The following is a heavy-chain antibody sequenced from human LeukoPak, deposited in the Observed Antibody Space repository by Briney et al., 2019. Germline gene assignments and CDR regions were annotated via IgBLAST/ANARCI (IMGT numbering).Heavy chain of an antibody. CDR3: AKGGSYSSYYFDY. Sequence: PGGSLRLSCAASGFTVSSYAMSWVRQAPGKGLEWVSAISGSSGSGTTYYVDSVKGRFTISRDNSKNTLYLQMNSLRAEDTAVYYCAKGGSYSSYYFDYWGQGTLVTVSS. CDR2: ISGSSGSGTT. CDR1: GFTVSSYA. V-gene: IGHV3-23*01. J-gene: IGHJ4*02. D-gene: IGHD1-26*01.